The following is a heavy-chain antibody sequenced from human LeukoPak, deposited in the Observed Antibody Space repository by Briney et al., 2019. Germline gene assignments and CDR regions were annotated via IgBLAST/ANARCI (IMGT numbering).Heavy chain of an antibody. Sequence: GGSLRLSCAASGFTVSSNYMSWVRQAPGKGLEWVSSISSSSSYIYYADSVKGRFTISRDNAKNSLYLQMNSLRAEDTAVYYCASYCSSTSCYTVGDYWGQGTLVTVSS. D-gene: IGHD2-2*02. CDR1: GFTVSSNY. J-gene: IGHJ4*02. CDR2: ISSSSSYI. CDR3: ASYCSSTSCYTVGDY. V-gene: IGHV3-21*01.